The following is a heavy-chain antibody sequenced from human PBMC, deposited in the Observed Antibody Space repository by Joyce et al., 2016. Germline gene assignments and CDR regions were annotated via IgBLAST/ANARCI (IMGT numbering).Heavy chain of an antibody. CDR1: GFTFSTSS. CDR2: ISSDSTYI. J-gene: IGHJ6*02. Sequence: EVQLVESGGGLVKPGGSLRISCAASGFTFSTSSMSWFRRATGKGLEWVSAISSDSTYIFYADSVKDRFTVSRDNAKNSLYLQMNSLRAEDTAVFFCARGGIVYDYSMDLWGQGTTVTVSS. CDR3: ARGGIVYDYSMDL. V-gene: IGHV3-21*02. D-gene: IGHD3-22*01.